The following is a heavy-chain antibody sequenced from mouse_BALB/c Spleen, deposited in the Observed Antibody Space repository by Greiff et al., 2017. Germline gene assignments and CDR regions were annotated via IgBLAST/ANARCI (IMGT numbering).Heavy chain of an antibody. J-gene: IGHJ2*01. V-gene: IGHV1-5*01. CDR3: TRYDGYYRYYFDY. CDR2: IYPGNSDT. CDR1: GYTFTSYW. D-gene: IGHD2-3*01. Sequence: DVQLQESGTVLARPGASVKMSCKASGYTFTSYWMHWVKQRPGQGLEWIGAIYPGNSDTSYNQKFKGKAKLTAVTSTSTAYMELSSLTNEDSAVYYCTRYDGYYRYYFDYWGQGTTLTVSS.